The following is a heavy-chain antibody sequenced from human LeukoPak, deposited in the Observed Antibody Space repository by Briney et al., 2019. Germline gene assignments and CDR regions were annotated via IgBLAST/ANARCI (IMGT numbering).Heavy chain of an antibody. CDR3: TAEKFFALDV. V-gene: IGHV3-15*01. J-gene: IGHJ6*04. CDR1: GATFSNFW. Sequence: GGSLRLSCEASGATFSNFWPSWVRPTPGKGREWVGRITRKSDGGTTDYAAPVKGRFTISRDDSKDMFVLQMNSLKTEDTAVYYCTAEKFFALDVWGKGTTVTVSS. D-gene: IGHD3-3*01. CDR2: ITRKSDGGTT.